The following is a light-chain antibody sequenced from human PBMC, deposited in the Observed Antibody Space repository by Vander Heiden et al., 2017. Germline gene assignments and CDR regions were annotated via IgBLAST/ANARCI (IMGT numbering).Light chain of an antibody. V-gene: IGKV3-15*01. Sequence: EIVMTQSPATLSVSPGERATLSCRASQSVSSNLAWYQQKPGQAPRLLIYGASTRATGIPARFSGSGSGTEFTLTISSLQSVDFAVYYCQQYNNWWTFGQGTKVEIE. J-gene: IGKJ1*01. CDR2: GAS. CDR1: QSVSSN. CDR3: QQYNNWWT.